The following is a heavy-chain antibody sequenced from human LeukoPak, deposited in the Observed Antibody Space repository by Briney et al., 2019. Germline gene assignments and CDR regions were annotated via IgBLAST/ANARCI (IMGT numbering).Heavy chain of an antibody. CDR2: INHSGST. Sequence: SETLSLTCAVYGGSFSGYYWSWIRQPPRKGLEWIGEINHSGSTNYNPSLKSRVTISVDTSKNQFSLKLSSVTAADTAVYYCARVGPSYYYDSSGYYRGNFAYWGQGTLVTVSS. J-gene: IGHJ4*02. D-gene: IGHD3-22*01. CDR3: ARVGPSYYYDSSGYYRGNFAY. V-gene: IGHV4-34*01. CDR1: GGSFSGYY.